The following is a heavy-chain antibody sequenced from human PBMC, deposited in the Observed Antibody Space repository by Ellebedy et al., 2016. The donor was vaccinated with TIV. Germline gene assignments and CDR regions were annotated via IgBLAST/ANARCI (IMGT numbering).Heavy chain of an antibody. CDR3: ATDGSYGDYLSPTHAFVM. J-gene: IGHJ3*02. CDR2: INQDGSEK. D-gene: IGHD4-17*01. CDR1: RFTFSSYW. V-gene: IGHV3-7*01. Sequence: GGSLRLSCAASRFTFSSYWMSWVRQAPGKGLEWVANINQDGSEKYYVDSVWSRFTISRDNAKNSLYLQINSLRAEDTAVYYCATDGSYGDYLSPTHAFVMWGQGTMVTVSS.